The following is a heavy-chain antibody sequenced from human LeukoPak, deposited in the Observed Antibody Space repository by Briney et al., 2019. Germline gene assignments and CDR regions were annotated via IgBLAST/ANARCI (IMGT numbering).Heavy chain of an antibody. J-gene: IGHJ4*02. CDR3: ARVQQWLAYDY. CDR1: GYSISRGYY. CDR2: IYHSGNT. D-gene: IGHD6-19*01. Sequence: SETLSLTCTVSGYSISRGYYWGWIRQPPGKGLEWIGSIYHSGNTYYNPSLKNRVTISVDTSKNQFSLKLSSVTAADTAVYYCARVQQWLAYDYWGQGTLVTVSS. V-gene: IGHV4-38-2*02.